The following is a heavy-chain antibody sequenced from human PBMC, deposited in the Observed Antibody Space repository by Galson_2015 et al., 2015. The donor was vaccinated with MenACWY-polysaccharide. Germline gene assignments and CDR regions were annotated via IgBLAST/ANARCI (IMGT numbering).Heavy chain of an antibody. CDR2: IKEDGSKV. D-gene: IGHD1-14*01. V-gene: IGHV3-7*01. CDR3: ARYGNLGY. CDR1: GFTFSSSW. Sequence: LRLSCAASGFTFSSSWMPWVRQAPGKGLEWVAKIKEDGSKVYYVDSVKGRFTISRDNAKNLLYLQMNSLRAEDTAVYYCARYGNLGYWGQGTQVTVSS. J-gene: IGHJ4*02.